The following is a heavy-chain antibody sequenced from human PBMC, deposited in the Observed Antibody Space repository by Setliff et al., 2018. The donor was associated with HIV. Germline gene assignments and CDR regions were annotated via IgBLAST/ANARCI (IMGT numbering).Heavy chain of an antibody. CDR1: GFSLGTTGMC. CDR3: AHRRNVPAAGHFDY. CDR2: IDWDGDT. V-gene: IGHV2-70*12. D-gene: IGHD6-13*01. Sequence: SGPTLVNPTQTLTLTCTVSGFSLGTTGMCVSWIRQPPGKALEWLARIDWDGDTHYNASLKTRLTITKDTSKNQVVLTMTNMDPVDTGTYYCAHRRNVPAAGHFDYWGQGMLVTVSS. J-gene: IGHJ4*02.